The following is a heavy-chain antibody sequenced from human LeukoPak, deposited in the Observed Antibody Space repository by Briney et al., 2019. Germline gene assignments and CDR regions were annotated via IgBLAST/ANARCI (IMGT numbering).Heavy chain of an antibody. CDR1: GYTFTGYY. D-gene: IGHD4-17*01. Sequence: ASVKVSCEASGYTFTGYYMHWVRQAPGQGLEWMGWINHNSGGTNYAQKFQGRVTMTRDTSISTAYMELSRLRADDTAVYYCARVSLTVTTYDYWGQGTLVTVSS. J-gene: IGHJ4*02. CDR2: INHNSGGT. CDR3: ARVSLTVTTYDY. V-gene: IGHV1-2*02.